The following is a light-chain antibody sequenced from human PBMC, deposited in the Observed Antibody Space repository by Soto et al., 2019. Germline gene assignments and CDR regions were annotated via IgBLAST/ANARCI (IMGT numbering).Light chain of an antibody. CDR3: SSYTSTYIWV. Sequence: QSALTQPASVSGSPGQSITISCTGTSSDIGSHNFVSWHQQHPGKAPKFIMYGVSNRHSGVSNRFSGSKSGNTASLTISGLQADDEADYYCSSYTSTYIWVFGGGTQLTVL. CDR2: GVS. J-gene: IGLJ3*02. CDR1: SSDIGSHNF. V-gene: IGLV2-14*01.